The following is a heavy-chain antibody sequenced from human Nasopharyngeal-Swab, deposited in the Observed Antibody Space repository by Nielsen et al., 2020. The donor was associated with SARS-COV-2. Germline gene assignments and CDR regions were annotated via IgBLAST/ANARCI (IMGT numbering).Heavy chain of an antibody. CDR1: GGSISSGGYF. Sequence: SETLSLTCTVSGGSISSGGYFWSWISQHPGKGLEWIGYIHYTGNTYYNPSLESRLTISLDTSQNQFSLRLSSVTAADTAVYYCARDVGGRDNYWGQGALVTVSS. D-gene: IGHD2-15*01. V-gene: IGHV4-31*03. J-gene: IGHJ4*02. CDR2: IHYTGNT. CDR3: ARDVGGRDNY.